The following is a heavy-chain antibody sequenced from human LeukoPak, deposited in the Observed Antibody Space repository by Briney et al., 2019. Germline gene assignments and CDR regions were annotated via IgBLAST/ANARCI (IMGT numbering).Heavy chain of an antibody. CDR2: ISGGGVTT. J-gene: IGHJ5*02. Sequence: GGSLRLSCVGSGFTSIAYALTWARQAPGKGLEWVSGISGGGVTTYYADSVKGRFTISRDNAKNTVYLEMNSLSVEDTATYYCIRDFRSADLWGQGTLVTVTS. CDR3: IRDFRSADL. CDR1: GFTSIAYA. V-gene: IGHV3-23*01. D-gene: IGHD5-24*01.